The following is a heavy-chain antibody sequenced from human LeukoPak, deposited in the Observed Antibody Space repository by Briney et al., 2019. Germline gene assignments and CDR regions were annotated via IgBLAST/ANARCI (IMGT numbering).Heavy chain of an antibody. D-gene: IGHD6-13*01. V-gene: IGHV4-59*01. CDR3: ARGQTAAGEIWYFDY. Sequence: SETVSLTCTVSGGSINGYFWSWIRQPPGKGLEWLGHVYFSGSTKYNPSLESRVAILIDTSKKQSSLKLSSATAADTAVYYCARGQTAAGEIWYFDYWGEGSLLTVAS. J-gene: IGHJ4*02. CDR1: GGSINGYF. CDR2: VYFSGST.